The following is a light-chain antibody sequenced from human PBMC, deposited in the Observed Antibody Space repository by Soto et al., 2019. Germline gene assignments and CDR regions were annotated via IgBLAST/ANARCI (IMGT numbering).Light chain of an antibody. V-gene: IGKV3-20*01. Sequence: MVTHSPGALSLYPGERATLSCRASQSVTSNYLAWYQQKPGQAPRLLVYGASSRATGISDRFSGSGSGTDFTLTISRLEPEDFAVYYCQHYVSPPITFGQVTRLEIK. CDR1: QSVTSNY. J-gene: IGKJ5*01. CDR2: GAS. CDR3: QHYVSPPIT.